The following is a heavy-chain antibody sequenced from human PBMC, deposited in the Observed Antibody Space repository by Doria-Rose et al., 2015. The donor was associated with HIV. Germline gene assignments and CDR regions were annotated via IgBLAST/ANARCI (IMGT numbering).Heavy chain of an antibody. CDR3: AREPGYSYYSSGDAFDT. CDR2: ISSNGYYI. Sequence: FSRHTMAWVRQSPGKGLEYVSSISSNGYYIYYADSLRGRFTISRDNAKNSLYLQMDSLRAEDTAMYYCAREPGYSYYSSGDAFDTWGQGTMVTVSS. CDR1: FSRHT. J-gene: IGHJ3*02. V-gene: IGHV3-21*01. D-gene: IGHD2-15*01.